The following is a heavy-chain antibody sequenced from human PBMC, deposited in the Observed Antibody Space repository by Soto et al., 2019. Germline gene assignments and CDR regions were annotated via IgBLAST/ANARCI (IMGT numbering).Heavy chain of an antibody. CDR3: ARDLVVGASPALDV. Sequence: SETLSLTCAVYGGSFSGYYWSWIRQPPGKGLEWIGEINHSGSTNYNPSLKSRVTISVDTSKNQFSLKLSSVTAADTAVYYCARDLVVGASPALDVWGQGTTVTVSS. J-gene: IGHJ6*02. CDR1: GGSFSGYY. D-gene: IGHD1-26*01. V-gene: IGHV4-34*01. CDR2: INHSGST.